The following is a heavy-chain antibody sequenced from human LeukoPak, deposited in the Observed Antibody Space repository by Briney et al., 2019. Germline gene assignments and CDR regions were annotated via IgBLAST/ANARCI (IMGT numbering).Heavy chain of an antibody. CDR3: ARSKALRLDDIYY. D-gene: IGHD3-9*01. CDR1: GGTFSSYA. J-gene: IGHJ4*02. CDR2: IIPIFGTA. V-gene: IGHV1-69*13. Sequence: SVKVSCKASGGTFSSYAISWVRQAPGQGLEWMGGIIPIFGTANYAQKFQGRVTITADESTSTAYMELSSLRSEDTAVYYCARSKALRLDDIYYWGQGALVTVSS.